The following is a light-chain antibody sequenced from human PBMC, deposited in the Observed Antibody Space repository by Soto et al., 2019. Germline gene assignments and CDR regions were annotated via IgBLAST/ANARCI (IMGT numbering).Light chain of an antibody. V-gene: IGKV1-5*01. J-gene: IGKJ1*01. Sequence: DIQMTQSPSTLSASVGDGVTITWRASQSISSWLAWYQQKPGKAPKLLIYDASSLQNGVPSRFRGAESGTEFTLTISSLQPDDFAVYYCQQYNSYPWTFGQGTKVDIK. CDR2: DAS. CDR3: QQYNSYPWT. CDR1: QSISSW.